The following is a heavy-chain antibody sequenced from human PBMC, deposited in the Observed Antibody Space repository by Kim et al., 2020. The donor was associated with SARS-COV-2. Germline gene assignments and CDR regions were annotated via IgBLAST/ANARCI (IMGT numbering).Heavy chain of an antibody. CDR2: ISSSSSYI. V-gene: IGHV3-21*01. J-gene: IGHJ3*02. CDR1: GFTFSSYS. CDR3: ARDPVAAAGNDAFDI. Sequence: GGSLRLSCAASGFTFSSYSMNWVRQAPGKGLEWVSSISSSSSYIYYADSVKGRFTISRDNAKNSLYLQMNSLRAEDTAVYYCARDPVAAAGNDAFDIWGQGTMVTVSS. D-gene: IGHD6-13*01.